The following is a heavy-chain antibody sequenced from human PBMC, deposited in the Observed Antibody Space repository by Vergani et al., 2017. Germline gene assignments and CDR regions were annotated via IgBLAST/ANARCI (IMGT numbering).Heavy chain of an antibody. CDR3: VRRNNVVRETDYFDY. D-gene: IGHD3-10*01. J-gene: IGHJ4*02. Sequence: QVQLQESGPGLLKPSQTLSLTCSVAGDSISSGNYYWNWIRQPAGKGLEWMGRIYSSGRTSYNPSIKSRITMSLDTSKNQFSLSLSSVTAADTAVYYCVRRNNVVRETDYFDYWGQGILVTVSS. CDR1: GDSISSGNYY. CDR2: IYSSGRT. V-gene: IGHV4-61*02.